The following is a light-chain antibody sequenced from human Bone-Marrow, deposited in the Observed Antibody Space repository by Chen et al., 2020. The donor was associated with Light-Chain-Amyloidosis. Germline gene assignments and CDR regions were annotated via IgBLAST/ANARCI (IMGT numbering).Light chain of an antibody. J-gene: IGKJ4*01. CDR3: QQYGTSPLT. Sequence: EIVLTQSPGLLSLSPGEGANLAFKGSQTISSSYLTWYQQNFGQAPGLRIYGSSSRATGIPDRITGSGSRTDFTLTINRLGPEDFAMYYCQQYGTSPLTFGGGTKVEIK. CDR1: QTISSSY. V-gene: IGKV3-20*01. CDR2: GSS.